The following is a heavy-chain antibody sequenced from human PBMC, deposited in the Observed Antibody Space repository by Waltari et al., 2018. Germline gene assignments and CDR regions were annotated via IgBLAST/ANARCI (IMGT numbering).Heavy chain of an antibody. Sequence: QVQLVESGGGVVQPGRSLRLSCAAPGFPFRSYGMHWVRQAHGKGLEWVAVIWHDGSNKYYANSVKGRFTISRDNSEDTLYLQMDSLRAEDTALYYCARGSSDSPRDFWGQGTLVTVSS. V-gene: IGHV3-33*01. J-gene: IGHJ4*02. CDR2: IWHDGSNK. CDR1: GFPFRSYG. D-gene: IGHD2-15*01. CDR3: ARGSSDSPRDF.